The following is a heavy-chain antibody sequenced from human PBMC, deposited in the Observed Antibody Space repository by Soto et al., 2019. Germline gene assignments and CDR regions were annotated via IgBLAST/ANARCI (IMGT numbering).Heavy chain of an antibody. CDR1: GFTFSSYG. D-gene: IGHD6-6*01. V-gene: IGHV3-30*18. CDR3: AKDLGVAARQRRYYYYYMDV. CDR2: ISYDGSNK. J-gene: IGHJ6*03. Sequence: GGSLRLSCAASGFTFSSYGMHWVRQAPGKGLEWVAVISYDGSNKYYADSVKGRFTISRDNAKNTLYLQMNSLRAEDTAVYYCAKDLGVAARQRRYYYYYMDVWGKGTTVTVSS.